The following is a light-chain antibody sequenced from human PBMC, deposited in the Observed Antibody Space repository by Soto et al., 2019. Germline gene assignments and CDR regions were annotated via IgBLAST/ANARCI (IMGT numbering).Light chain of an antibody. CDR3: QHHDHLPIT. J-gene: IGKJ5*01. Sequence: ITMSESPSYLSAFVGDRVTITCKSSQDITNNLNWYQQKPGKAPRLLLYDASSLETGVPSRFSGSGSGTDFTFTITSLQPEDIATYYCQHHDHLPITFGQGTRLEIK. CDR1: QDITNN. CDR2: DAS. V-gene: IGKV1-33*01.